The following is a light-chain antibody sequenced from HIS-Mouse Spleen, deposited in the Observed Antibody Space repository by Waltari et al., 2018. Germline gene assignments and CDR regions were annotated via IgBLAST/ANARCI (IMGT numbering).Light chain of an antibody. CDR1: SRDVGGYNY. J-gene: IGLJ2*01. Sequence: QSALTQPASVSGSPGQSITISCTGTSRDVGGYNYGSWYQQHPGKAPKLMIYDVSNRPSGVSNRFSGSKSGNTASLTISGLQAEDEADYYCSSYTSSSTVFGGGTKLTVL. CDR3: SSYTSSSTV. V-gene: IGLV2-14*03. CDR2: DVS.